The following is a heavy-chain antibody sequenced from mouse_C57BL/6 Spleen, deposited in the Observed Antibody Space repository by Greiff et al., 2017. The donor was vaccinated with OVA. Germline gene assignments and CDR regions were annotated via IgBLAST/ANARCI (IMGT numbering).Heavy chain of an antibody. CDR3: ARDSIYGAWFAY. CDR2: ISYDGSN. D-gene: IGHD1-1*01. CDR1: GYSITSGYY. Sequence: ESGPGLVKPSQSLSLTCSVTGYSITSGYYWNWIRQFPGNKLEWMGYISYDGSNNYNPSLKNRISITRDTSKNQFFLKLNSVTTEDTATYYCARDSIYGAWFAYWGQGTLVTVSA. J-gene: IGHJ3*01. V-gene: IGHV3-6*01.